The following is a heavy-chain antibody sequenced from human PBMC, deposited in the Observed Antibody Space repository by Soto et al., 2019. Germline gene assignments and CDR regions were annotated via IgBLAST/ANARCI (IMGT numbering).Heavy chain of an antibody. CDR1: GCSISSYY. D-gene: IGHD6-13*01. J-gene: IGHJ6*03. V-gene: IGHV4-59*01. CDR2: IYYSGST. Sequence: SETLSLTCTVSGCSISSYYWSWIRQPPGKGLEWIGYIYYSGSTNYNPSLKSRVTISVDTSKNQFSLKLSSVTAADTAVYYCARDAAAVCYYYMDVWGKGTTVTVSS. CDR3: ARDAAAVCYYYMDV.